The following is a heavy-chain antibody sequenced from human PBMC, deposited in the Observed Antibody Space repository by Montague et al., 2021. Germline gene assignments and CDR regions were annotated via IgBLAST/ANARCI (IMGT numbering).Heavy chain of an antibody. Sequence: SETLSLTCGLSGGSLSSYSWDWTCQTPRPGLGWNGNITHSGSAKYNPSLKNRVPISVGTSNNQFFLYLTSVTAADTAMYFCARGLFGTVNGQYSGGWYYFDKWGQGTMVTVSS. CDR1: GGSLSSYS. J-gene: IGHJ4*02. CDR3: ARGLFGTVNGQYSGGWYYFDK. V-gene: IGHV4-34*01. CDR2: ITHSGSA. D-gene: IGHD6-19*01.